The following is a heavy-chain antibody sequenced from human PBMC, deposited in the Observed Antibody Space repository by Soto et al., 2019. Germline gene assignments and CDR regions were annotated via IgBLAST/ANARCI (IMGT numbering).Heavy chain of an antibody. J-gene: IGHJ6*02. CDR1: GYTFTSYG. D-gene: IGHD2-2*01. Sequence: ASVKVSCKASGYTFTSYGISWVRQAPGQGLEWMGWTSAYNGNTNYAQKLQGRVTMTTDTSTSTAYMELRSLRSDDTAVYYCARGYAFNYYYGMDVWGQGTTVTVSS. CDR3: ARGYAFNYYYGMDV. V-gene: IGHV1-18*01. CDR2: TSAYNGNT.